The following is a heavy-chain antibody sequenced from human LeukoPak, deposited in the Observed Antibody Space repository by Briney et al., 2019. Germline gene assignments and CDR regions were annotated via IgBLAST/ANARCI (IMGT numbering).Heavy chain of an antibody. V-gene: IGHV5-51*01. Sequence: GESLKISCKGSGYSFTNYWIGWVRQMPGKRLERMGIIYPGDSDTRYSPSFQGQVTISADKSISTAYLQWSSPKASDTAMYYCARQSVYGSGSYYNVEGMDVWGQGTTVTVSS. CDR1: GYSFTNYW. CDR2: IYPGDSDT. D-gene: IGHD3-10*01. CDR3: ARQSVYGSGSYYNVEGMDV. J-gene: IGHJ6*02.